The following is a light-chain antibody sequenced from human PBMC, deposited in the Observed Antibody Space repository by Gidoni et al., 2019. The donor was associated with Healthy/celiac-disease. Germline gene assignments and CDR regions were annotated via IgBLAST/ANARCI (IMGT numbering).Light chain of an antibody. V-gene: IGKV1-39*01. CDR1: QSISSN. J-gene: IGKJ3*01. CDR3: KQSYSTPRT. CDR2: AAS. Sequence: DIQMTQSPSSLSATVGDRVTITCRASQSISSNLNWYHQKPGKAPKLLIYAASSLQSGVPSRFSGSGSGTDYTLTISSLQPEDFATYYCKQSYSTPRTFGPGTKVDIK.